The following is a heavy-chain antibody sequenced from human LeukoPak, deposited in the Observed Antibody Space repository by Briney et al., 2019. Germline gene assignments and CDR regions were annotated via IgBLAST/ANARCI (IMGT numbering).Heavy chain of an antibody. CDR1: GGSFSGYY. Sequence: SETLSLTCAVYGGSFSGYYWSWIRQPPGKGLEWIGEINHSGSTNYNPSLKSRVTISVDTSKIQFSLKLNSVTAADTAVYFCARGHLNYRAVAGYWGQGTLVTVSS. CDR2: INHSGST. J-gene: IGHJ4*02. V-gene: IGHV4-34*01. CDR3: ARGHLNYRAVAGY. D-gene: IGHD6-19*01.